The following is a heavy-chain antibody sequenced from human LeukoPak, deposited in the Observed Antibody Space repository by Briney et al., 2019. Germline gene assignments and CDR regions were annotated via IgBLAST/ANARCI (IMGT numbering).Heavy chain of an antibody. CDR2: IYYSGST. V-gene: IGHV4-59*08. D-gene: IGHD3-10*01. Sequence: SETLSLTWAVYGGSFSGYYWSWIRQPPGKGLEWIGYIYYSGSTNYNPSLKSRVTISVDTSKNQFSLKLSSVTAADTAVYYCARSRDVLLWFGELSYGMDVWGQGTTVTVSS. J-gene: IGHJ6*02. CDR3: ARSRDVLLWFGELSYGMDV. CDR1: GGSFSGYY.